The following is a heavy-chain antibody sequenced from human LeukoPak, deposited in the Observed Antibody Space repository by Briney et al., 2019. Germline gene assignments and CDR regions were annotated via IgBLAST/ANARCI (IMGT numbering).Heavy chain of an antibody. J-gene: IGHJ6*03. D-gene: IGHD1-26*01. V-gene: IGHV4-59*08. CDR2: IYYSGST. CDR1: GGAITTYY. Sequence: SETLSLTCTVSGGAITTYYWGWIRQPPGKGLEWIGYIYYSGSTNYNPSLKSRVTISVDTSKNQFSLKLSSVTAADTAVYYCARGPTEVYYYYMDVWGKGTTVTISS. CDR3: ARGPTEVYYYYMDV.